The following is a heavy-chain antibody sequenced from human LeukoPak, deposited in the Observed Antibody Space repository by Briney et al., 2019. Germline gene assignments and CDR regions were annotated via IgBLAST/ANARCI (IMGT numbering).Heavy chain of an antibody. CDR1: GGSISSSTYY. V-gene: IGHV4-39*01. CDR3: VRGSTLRHYPY. D-gene: IGHD3-16*01. Sequence: PSETLSLTCTVSGGSISSSTYYWGWIRRPPGKGLKWIGSIYYSGSTYYNPSLKSRVTVSVDTSKNQFFLKLSCVTAADTAVYYCVRGSTLRHYPYWGQGTLVTVSS. J-gene: IGHJ4*02. CDR2: IYYSGST.